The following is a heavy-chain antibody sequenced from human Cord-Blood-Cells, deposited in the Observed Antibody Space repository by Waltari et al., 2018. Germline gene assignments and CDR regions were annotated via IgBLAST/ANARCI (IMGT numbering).Heavy chain of an antibody. CDR3: ARDPSGYDYYYYYGMDV. V-gene: IGHV3-21*01. CDR1: GFTFRSYS. Sequence: EVQLVESGGGLVKPGGSLRLSCAASGFTFRSYSMNWVRQAPGKGLEWVSSISSSSSYIYYADSVKGRFTISRDNAKNSLYLQMNSLRAEDTAVYYCARDPSGYDYYYYYGMDVWGQGTTVTVSS. CDR2: ISSSSSYI. D-gene: IGHD5-12*01. J-gene: IGHJ6*02.